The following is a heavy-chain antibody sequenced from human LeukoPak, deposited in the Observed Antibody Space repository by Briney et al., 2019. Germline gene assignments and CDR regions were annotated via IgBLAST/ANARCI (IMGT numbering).Heavy chain of an antibody. CDR3: ASNDGSGSLSFDY. D-gene: IGHD3-10*01. V-gene: IGHV3-74*01. CDR1: GFTFSSYA. Sequence: PGGSLRLSCAASGFTFSSYAMSWVRQAPGKGLVWVSRINSDGSTTSYADSVKGRFTISRDNAKNTLYLQMNSLRAEDTAVYYCASNDGSGSLSFDYWGQGTLVTVSS. J-gene: IGHJ4*02. CDR2: INSDGSTT.